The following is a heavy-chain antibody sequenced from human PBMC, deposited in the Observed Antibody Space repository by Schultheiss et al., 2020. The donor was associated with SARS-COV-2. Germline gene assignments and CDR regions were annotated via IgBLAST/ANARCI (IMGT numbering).Heavy chain of an antibody. J-gene: IGHJ6*02. V-gene: IGHV4-31*02. CDR3: ARSGYGGNSPSYGMDV. CDR2: INHSGST. Sequence: SQTLSLTCTVSGGSISSGGYYWSWIRQHPGKGLEWIGEINHSGSTKYNPSLKSRVTISVDTSKNQFSLKLSSVTAADTAVYYCARSGYGGNSPSYGMDVWGQGTTVTVSS. CDR1: GGSISSGGYY. D-gene: IGHD4-23*01.